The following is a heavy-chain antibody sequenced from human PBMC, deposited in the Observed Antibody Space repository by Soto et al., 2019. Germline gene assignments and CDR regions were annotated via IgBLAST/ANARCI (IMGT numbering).Heavy chain of an antibody. V-gene: IGHV4-61*01. J-gene: IGHJ4*02. CDR3: VRGGRRLNQEIYVADDY. CDR2: IYYSGNT. Sequence: SETLSLTCTVSRGSVSSGSNYWSWIRQPPGKGLEWIGYIYYSGNTYYNPSLKSRVTISVDTSKNQFSLKLRSVTAADTAVYYCVRGGRRLNQEIYVADDYWGQGTLVTVSS. CDR1: RGSVSSGSNY. D-gene: IGHD5-12*01.